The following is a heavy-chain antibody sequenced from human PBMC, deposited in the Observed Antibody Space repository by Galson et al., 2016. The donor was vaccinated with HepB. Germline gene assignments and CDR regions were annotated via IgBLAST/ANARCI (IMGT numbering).Heavy chain of an antibody. V-gene: IGHV3-66*01. Sequence: LRLSCAVSGFTVSNNYMSWVRQAPGKGLEWVSLIYSGGSTYYADSVKGRFTISRDNSKNTLYLQMNSLRAEDTAVYSCARASIVGATSGFDFWGQGTLVTVSS. CDR2: IYSGGST. CDR1: GFTVSNNY. CDR3: ARASIVGATSGFDF. J-gene: IGHJ4*02. D-gene: IGHD1-26*01.